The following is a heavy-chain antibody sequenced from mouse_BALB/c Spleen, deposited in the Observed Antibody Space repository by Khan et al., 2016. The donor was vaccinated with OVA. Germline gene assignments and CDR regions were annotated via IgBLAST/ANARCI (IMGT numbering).Heavy chain of an antibody. D-gene: IGHD2-3*01. CDR3: ASDDYFVGDAMDY. CDR1: GYTFTSYY. CDR2: IYPGNVNS. J-gene: IGHJ4*01. V-gene: IGHV1S56*01. Sequence: VQLQESGPELVKPGASVRISCKASGYTFTSYYIHWVKQRPGQGLEWIGWIYPGNVNSKYNEKFKGKATLTADKSSSTAYMQLSSLTSEDSAVYFCASDDYFVGDAMDYWGQGTSVTVSS.